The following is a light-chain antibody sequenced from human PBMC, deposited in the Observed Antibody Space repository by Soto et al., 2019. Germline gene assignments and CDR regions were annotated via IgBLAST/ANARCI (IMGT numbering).Light chain of an antibody. Sequence: QSVLTQPASVSGSPGQSITLSCTGTSSDIGGYDYVSWYQRHPGKAPKLIIYDVNNRPSGVSNRFSGSKSGNTASLTISGLQAEDGDDYYCTSYASGSSHVVFGGGTKLTVL. CDR2: DVN. CDR1: SSDIGGYDY. J-gene: IGLJ2*01. CDR3: TSYASGSSHVV. V-gene: IGLV2-14*01.